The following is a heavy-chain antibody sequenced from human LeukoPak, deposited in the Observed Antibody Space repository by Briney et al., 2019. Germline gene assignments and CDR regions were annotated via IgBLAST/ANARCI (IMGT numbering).Heavy chain of an antibody. CDR2: IYYSGST. CDR1: GGSISSYY. CDR3: ARRNYYYGMDV. Sequence: KPSETLSLTCTVSGGSISSYYWSWIRQPPGKGLEWIGYIYYSGSTKYNPSLKNRVTISEDTSKNQFSLKPSSVTAADTAVYYCARRNYYYGMDVWGQGTTVTVSS. V-gene: IGHV4-59*08. J-gene: IGHJ6*02.